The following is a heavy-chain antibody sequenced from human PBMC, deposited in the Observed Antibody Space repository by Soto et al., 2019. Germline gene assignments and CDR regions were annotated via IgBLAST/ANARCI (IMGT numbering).Heavy chain of an antibody. Sequence: GGSLRLSCAASGFTFSSYGMHWVRQAPGKGLEWVAVIWYDGSNKYYADSVKGRFTISRDNSKNTLYLQMNSLRAEDTAGYYCARDRYEYSSSSADGYWGQGTLVTVSS. J-gene: IGHJ4*02. CDR3: ARDRYEYSSSSADGY. CDR2: IWYDGSNK. CDR1: GFTFSSYG. D-gene: IGHD6-6*01. V-gene: IGHV3-33*01.